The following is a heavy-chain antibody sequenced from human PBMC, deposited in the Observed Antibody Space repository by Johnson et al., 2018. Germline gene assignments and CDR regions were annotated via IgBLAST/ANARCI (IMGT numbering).Heavy chain of an antibody. CDR2: VSWNGSRT. J-gene: IGHJ1*01. CDR3: ASQPGGTQH. Sequence: VQLVQSGGGLVQPGGSLRLSCAASGFIFNNSDMKWAHQAPGKGLEWLSGVSWNGSRTHYADSLKGRFIISRDNAKNSLYLQMNSLRDEDTAVYYCASQPGGTQHWGQGTLVTVSS. D-gene: IGHD1-14*01. CDR1: GFIFNNSD. V-gene: IGHV3-35*01.